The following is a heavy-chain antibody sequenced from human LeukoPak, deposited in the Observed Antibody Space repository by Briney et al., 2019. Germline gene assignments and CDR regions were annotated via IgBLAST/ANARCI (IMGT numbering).Heavy chain of an antibody. J-gene: IGHJ4*02. D-gene: IGHD3-10*01. CDR1: GGSISSGGYY. Sequence: ASETLSLTCTVSGGSISSGGYYWSWIRQHPGKGLEWIGYIYYSGSTYYNPSLKSRVTISVDTSKNQFSLKLSSVTAADTAVYYCARGLMVRGIYYRSYFDYWGQGTLVTVSS. CDR2: IYYSGST. V-gene: IGHV4-31*03. CDR3: ARGLMVRGIYYRSYFDY.